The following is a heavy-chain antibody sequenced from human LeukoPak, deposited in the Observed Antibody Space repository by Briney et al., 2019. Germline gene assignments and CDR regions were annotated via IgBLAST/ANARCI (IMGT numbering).Heavy chain of an antibody. Sequence: GASVRVSCKAAGYSFTSYSMYWVRQAPGQWLEWMGMSNPSGGSTSYAQKFRGRVTMTRDTSTSTVYMELSSLRSEDTAVYYCARDGGIFPPGIDYWGQGTLVTVSS. CDR1: GYSFTSYS. D-gene: IGHD2-15*01. CDR2: SNPSGGST. CDR3: ARDGGIFPPGIDY. J-gene: IGHJ4*02. V-gene: IGHV1-46*01.